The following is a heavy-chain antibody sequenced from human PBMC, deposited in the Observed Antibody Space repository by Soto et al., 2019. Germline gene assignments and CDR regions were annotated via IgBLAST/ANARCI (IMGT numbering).Heavy chain of an antibody. V-gene: IGHV1-69*06. CDR1: GGTFSSYA. J-gene: IGHJ6*02. CDR2: IIPIFGTA. CDR3: ARSPDDSSGSTRSGMDV. D-gene: IGHD3-22*01. Sequence: GASVKGSCKASGGTFSSYAISWVRQGPGQGLEWMGGIIPIFGTANYAQKFQGRVTITADKSTSTAYMELSSLRSEDTAVYYCARSPDDSSGSTRSGMDVWGQGTTVTVSS.